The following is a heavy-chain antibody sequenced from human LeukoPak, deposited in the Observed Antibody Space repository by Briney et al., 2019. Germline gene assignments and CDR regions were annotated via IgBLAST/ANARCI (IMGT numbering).Heavy chain of an antibody. D-gene: IGHD5-12*01. CDR3: ARGKRDVDKELYYYYYGMDV. J-gene: IGHJ6*02. CDR1: GFTFSSYS. V-gene: IGHV3-21*04. Sequence: GGSLRLSCAASGFTFSSYSMNWVRQAPGKGLEWVSSISSSSSYIYYADSVKGRFTISRDNSKNTLYLQMNSLRAEDTAVYYCARGKRDVDKELYYYYYGMDVWGQGTTVTVSS. CDR2: ISSSSSYI.